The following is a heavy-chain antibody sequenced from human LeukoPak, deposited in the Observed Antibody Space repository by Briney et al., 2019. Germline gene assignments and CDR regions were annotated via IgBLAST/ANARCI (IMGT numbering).Heavy chain of an antibody. CDR1: GFTFTNYA. CDR3: ARAKYSYGYGY. J-gene: IGHJ4*02. CDR2: ISSSGDST. D-gene: IGHD5-18*01. V-gene: IGHV3-23*01. Sequence: PGGSLRLSCAVSGFTFTNYAMSWVRQAPGKGLDWVSAISSSGDSTYYADSVKGRFTVSRDNSKNTLYLRMNSLRAEDTAVYYCARAKYSYGYGYWGQGTLVTVSS.